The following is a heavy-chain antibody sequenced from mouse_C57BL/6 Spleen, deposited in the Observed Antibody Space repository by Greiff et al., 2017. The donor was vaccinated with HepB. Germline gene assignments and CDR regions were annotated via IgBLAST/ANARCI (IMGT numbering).Heavy chain of an antibody. D-gene: IGHD2-2*01. CDR3: ARWLRRVMDY. Sequence: VQLQQSGPELVKPGASVKISCKASGYSFTGYYMNWVKQSPEKSLEWIGEINPSTGGTTYNQKFKAKATLTVDKSSSTAYMQLKSLTSEDSAVYYCARWLRRVMDYWGQGTSVTVSS. CDR2: INPSTGGT. J-gene: IGHJ4*01. V-gene: IGHV1-42*01. CDR1: GYSFTGYY.